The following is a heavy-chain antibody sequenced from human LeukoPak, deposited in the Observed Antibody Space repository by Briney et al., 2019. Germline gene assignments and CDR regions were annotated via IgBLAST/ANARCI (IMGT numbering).Heavy chain of an antibody. CDR3: ARGVDGFDP. V-gene: IGHV3-13*01. CDR2: IAIAGDT. J-gene: IGHJ5*02. Sequence: GGSLRLSCAASGFTFSRYDIHWVRQAAGKGLEWVAAIAIAGDTFYAASVKGRFTISRENAKNSLYLQMNSLRAGDTAVYYSARGVDGFDPWGQGTLVTVSS. CDR1: GFTFSRYD.